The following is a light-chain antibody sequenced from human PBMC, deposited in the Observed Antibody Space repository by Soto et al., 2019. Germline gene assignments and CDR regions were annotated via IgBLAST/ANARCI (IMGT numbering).Light chain of an antibody. CDR3: CSYAGSHVL. J-gene: IGLJ2*01. CDR1: SSDVGSSDL. CDR2: DVT. Sequence: QSALTQAASVSGSPGQSISIPCTGSSSDVGSSDLVSWYQQHPGKAPKLMIYDVTKRPSGVSTRFSGSKSGNTASLTISGLQAEDEAHYYCCSYAGSHVLFGGGTKLTVL. V-gene: IGLV2-23*02.